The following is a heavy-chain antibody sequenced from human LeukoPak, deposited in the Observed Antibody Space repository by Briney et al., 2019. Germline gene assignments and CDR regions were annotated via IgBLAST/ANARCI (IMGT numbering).Heavy chain of an antibody. CDR2: ISSSSSTM. D-gene: IGHD5-12*01. CDR3: ARDPYSGYDLQAFDY. Sequence: PGGPLRLSCAASRFTFSRYSMNWVRQAPGKGLEWVSYISSSSSTMYYADSVKGRFTISRDSAKNSLYLQMNSLRVEDTAVYYCARDPYSGYDLQAFDYWGQGTLVTVSS. J-gene: IGHJ4*02. V-gene: IGHV3-48*01. CDR1: RFTFSRYS.